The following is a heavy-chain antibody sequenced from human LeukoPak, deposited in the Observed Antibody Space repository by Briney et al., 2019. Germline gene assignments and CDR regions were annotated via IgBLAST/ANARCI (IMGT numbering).Heavy chain of an antibody. CDR3: AREVWRYFAFDP. CDR1: GGTFSSYA. CDR2: IIPIFGTA. Sequence: ASVKVSCKASGGTFSSYAISWVRQAPGQGLEWMGGIIPIFGTANYAQKFQGRVTITADESTSTAYMELSSLRSEDTAVYYCAREVWRYFAFDPWGQGTLVTVSS. D-gene: IGHD3-9*01. J-gene: IGHJ5*02. V-gene: IGHV1-69*13.